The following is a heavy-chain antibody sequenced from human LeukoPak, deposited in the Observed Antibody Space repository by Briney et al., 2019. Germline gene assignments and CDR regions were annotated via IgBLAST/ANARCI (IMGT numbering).Heavy chain of an antibody. J-gene: IGHJ5*02. Sequence: ASVKVSCKASGYTFTGYYMHWVRQAPGQGLEWMGIINPNRGSTSYAQKFQGRVTMTRDMSTSTVYMELSSLRSEDTAVYYCARELGYSSSWFDPWGQGTLVTVSS. D-gene: IGHD6-13*01. CDR1: GYTFTGYY. CDR3: ARELGYSSSWFDP. V-gene: IGHV1-46*01. CDR2: INPNRGST.